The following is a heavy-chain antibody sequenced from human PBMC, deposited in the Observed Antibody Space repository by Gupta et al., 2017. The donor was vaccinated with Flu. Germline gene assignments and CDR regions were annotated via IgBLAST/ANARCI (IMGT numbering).Heavy chain of an antibody. CDR3: ARCGARNTTSPTPTIHY. D-gene: IGHD2-2*01. V-gene: IGHV4-34*02. Sequence: QVQLQQWGAGLLKPSETLYLTCAVYGGSFSAFYWAWTRQPTGKGPTWIGEIDHSGKTHYRSSLKSRLTISVDPSRNQFSLKLSSVTAADTAVYYCARCGARNTTSPTPTIHYWGQGTLVTVSS. J-gene: IGHJ4*02. CDR2: IDHSGKT. CDR1: GGSFSAFY.